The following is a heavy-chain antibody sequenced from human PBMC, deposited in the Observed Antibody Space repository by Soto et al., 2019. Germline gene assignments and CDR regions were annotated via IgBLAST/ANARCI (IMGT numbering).Heavy chain of an antibody. CDR2: ISHSGST. CDR1: GGSFSGYY. CDR3: ARGYRITIFGVVTPYYYGMDV. V-gene: IGHV4-34*01. D-gene: IGHD3-3*01. J-gene: IGHJ6*02. Sequence: SETLSLTCAVYGGSFSGYYWSWIRQPPGKGLEWIGEISHSGSTNYNPSLKSRVTISVDTSKNQFSLKLSSVTAADTAVYYCARGYRITIFGVVTPYYYGMDVWGQGTTVTVSS.